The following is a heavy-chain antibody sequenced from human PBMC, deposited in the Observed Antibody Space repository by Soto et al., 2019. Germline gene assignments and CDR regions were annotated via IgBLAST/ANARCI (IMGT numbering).Heavy chain of an antibody. V-gene: IGHV1-69*01. CDR3: ARTYYQWEALHYFDF. Sequence: QVQLVQSGAEVKKPGSSVKVSCTASGDTFSRYGFTWVRQDPGQGFQWMGGIIPIFGTTHYEQNFQGRLSITADESTSTVYMELSSLRSDDTAIYFCARTYYQWEALHYFDFWGQGTLVTVSS. CDR2: IIPIFGTT. D-gene: IGHD1-26*01. CDR1: GDTFSRYG. J-gene: IGHJ4*02.